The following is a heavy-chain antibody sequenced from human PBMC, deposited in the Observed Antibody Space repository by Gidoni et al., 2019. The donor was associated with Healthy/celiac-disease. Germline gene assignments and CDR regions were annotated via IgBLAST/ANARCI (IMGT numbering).Heavy chain of an antibody. V-gene: IGHV3-11*06. CDR1: GLPFSDYY. Sequence: QVPLVESGGGLVKPGGYLRRSCAASGLPFSDYYMSWIRQAPGKGLEWVSYISSSRSYTNYADPVKGRFTISRDNAKTSLYLHMNSLRAEDTAVYYCARDPEGYGYDYWGQGTLVTVSS. CDR3: ARDPEGYGYDY. CDR2: ISSSRSYT. D-gene: IGHD5-18*01. J-gene: IGHJ4*02.